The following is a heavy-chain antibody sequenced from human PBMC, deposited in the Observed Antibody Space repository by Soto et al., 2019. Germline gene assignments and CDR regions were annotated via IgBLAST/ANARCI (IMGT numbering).Heavy chain of an antibody. CDR3: ATMGTTTGSYYFYY. D-gene: IGHD1-26*01. V-gene: IGHV4-30-4*01. J-gene: IGHJ4*02. Sequence: QVQLQESGPGLVNPSETLSLPCTVSGGSISSGVYYWSWIRQPPGKGLEWIAFISYSVSTYYNPSLQSRVAMSVDTSRNQFSLRLSSVTAADTAVYYCATMGTTTGSYYFYYWGQGTLVTVSS. CDR1: GGSISSGVYY. CDR2: ISYSVST.